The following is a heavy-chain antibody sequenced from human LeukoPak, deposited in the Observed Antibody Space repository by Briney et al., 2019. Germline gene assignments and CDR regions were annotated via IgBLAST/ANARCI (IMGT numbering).Heavy chain of an antibody. V-gene: IGHV1-69*05. CDR1: GGTSTTYT. CDR2: IIAIFRTP. Sequence: ASVKVSSTASGGTSTTYTTTWVRQAPGQGRGWMGGIIAIFRTPNYAQKFQGRVTITTDESTSTAYMELSSLKSEDTAIYYCARVDRYYFYLDVWGKGTTVTVSS. J-gene: IGHJ6*03. CDR3: ARVDRYYFYLDV.